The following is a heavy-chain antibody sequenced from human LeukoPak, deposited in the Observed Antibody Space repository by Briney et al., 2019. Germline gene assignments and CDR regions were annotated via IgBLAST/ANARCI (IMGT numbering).Heavy chain of an antibody. V-gene: IGHV3-7*01. CDR2: IKQDGSEK. Sequence: GGSLRLSCAASGFTFSSYWMSWVRQAPGKGLEWVANIKQDGSEKYYVDSVKGRFTISRDNAKNSLYLQMNSPRAEDTAVYYCARAPRGYYYYGMDVWGQGTTVTVSS. CDR1: GFTFSSYW. J-gene: IGHJ6*02. CDR3: ARAPRGYYYYGMDV.